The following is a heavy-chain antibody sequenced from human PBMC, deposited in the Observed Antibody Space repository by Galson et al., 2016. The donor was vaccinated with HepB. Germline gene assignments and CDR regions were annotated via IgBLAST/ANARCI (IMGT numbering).Heavy chain of an antibody. D-gene: IGHD3-3*01. Sequence: SETLSLTCTVSGGSISSSSYYWAWIRQPPGRGLEWIGSIYYSGSTYYNPSLKSRLTISVDTSQNQFSLRLRSMTAADTAVYYCARRNYDFWSGYWGFDPWGQGTLVTVSS. CDR3: ARRNYDFWSGYWGFDP. CDR2: IYYSGST. CDR1: GGSISSSSYY. J-gene: IGHJ5*02. V-gene: IGHV4-39*01.